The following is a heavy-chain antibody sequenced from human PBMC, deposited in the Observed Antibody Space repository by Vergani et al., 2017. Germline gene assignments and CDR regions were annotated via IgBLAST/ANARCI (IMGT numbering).Heavy chain of an antibody. CDR3: VREGRGDHGDFWSRLGP. CDR1: GFTFSSYS. J-gene: IGHJ5*02. V-gene: IGHV3-21*01. D-gene: IGHD3-3*01. Sequence: EVQLVESGGGLVKRGGSLRLSCAASGFTFSSYSMNWVRQAPGKGLEWVSSISSSSSYIHYSDSLKGRFTIYKDNTVDMLSLQMNSLRPDDTAVYYCVREGRGDHGDFWSRLGPWGQGTRVIVSS. CDR2: ISSSSSYI.